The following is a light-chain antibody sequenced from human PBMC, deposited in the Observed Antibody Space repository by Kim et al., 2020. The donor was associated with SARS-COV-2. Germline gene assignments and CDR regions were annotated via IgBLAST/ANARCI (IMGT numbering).Light chain of an antibody. CDR1: TSTIGNNY. J-gene: IGLJ3*02. CDR3: GTWDDSLSAGV. CDR2: DTN. Sequence: GQTVAISCSGSTSTIGNNYVSWYQHRPGTAPQLIIYDTNKRPSGIPDRFSGSKSGTSATLGITGLQSGDEADYYCGTWDDSLSAGVFGGGTQLTVL. V-gene: IGLV1-51*01.